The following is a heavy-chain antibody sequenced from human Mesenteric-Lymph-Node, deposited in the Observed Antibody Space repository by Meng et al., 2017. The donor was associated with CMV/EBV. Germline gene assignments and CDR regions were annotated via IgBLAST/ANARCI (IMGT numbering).Heavy chain of an antibody. CDR3: VRDKFGGYFFDF. J-gene: IGHJ4*02. D-gene: IGHD3-22*01. V-gene: IGHV3-7*01. CDR2: INQDGSEK. CDR1: GFTFSSYW. Sequence: GGSLRLSCAASGFTFSSYWMSWVRQAPGKGLEWVANINQDGSEKYYVGSVKGRFTISRDNARNSVFLQMNSLRAEDTAVYYCVRDKFGGYFFDFWGQGVPVTVSS.